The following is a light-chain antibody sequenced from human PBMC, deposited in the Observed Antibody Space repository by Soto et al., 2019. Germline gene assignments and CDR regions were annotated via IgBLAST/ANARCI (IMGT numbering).Light chain of an antibody. V-gene: IGKV1-39*01. CDR1: QNIGVY. CDR2: AAV. CDR3: QQTYSSPQWT. Sequence: DIQMTQSPSSLSASVGDRVTITCRASQNIGVYLNWYQQKPGKPPKLLIYAAVSLQSGIPSRFSAYGSGTDFTLTISSLQPEDFATYYCQQTYSSPQWTFGQGTKVDIK. J-gene: IGKJ1*01.